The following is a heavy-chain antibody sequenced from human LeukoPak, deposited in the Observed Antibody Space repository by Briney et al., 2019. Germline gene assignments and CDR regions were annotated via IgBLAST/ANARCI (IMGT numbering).Heavy chain of an antibody. CDR3: ARETDIAVAANYFDY. CDR1: GYSFTNYY. V-gene: IGHV1-46*01. J-gene: IGHJ4*02. CDR2: INPSGGGT. Sequence: WASVKVSCKASGYSFTNYYIHWVRQAPGQGPEWMGIINPSGGGTTYAPKFQGGVTMTKDTSTSTVYMVLSRLGSADTALYYCARETDIAVAANYFDYWGQGTLVTVSS. D-gene: IGHD6-19*01.